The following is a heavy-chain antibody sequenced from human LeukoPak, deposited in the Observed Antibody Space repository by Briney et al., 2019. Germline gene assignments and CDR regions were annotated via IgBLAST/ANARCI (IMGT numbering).Heavy chain of an antibody. CDR1: GGSISSGSYY. J-gene: IGHJ5*02. V-gene: IGHV4-61*02. Sequence: SETLSLTCTVSGGSISSGSYYWSWIRQPAGKGLEWIGRIYTSGSTNYNPSLKSRVTISVDTSKNQFSLKLSSVTAADTAVYYCARGGYSSSWYGNWLDPWGQGTLVTVSS. CDR2: IYTSGST. D-gene: IGHD6-13*01. CDR3: ARGGYSSSWYGNWLDP.